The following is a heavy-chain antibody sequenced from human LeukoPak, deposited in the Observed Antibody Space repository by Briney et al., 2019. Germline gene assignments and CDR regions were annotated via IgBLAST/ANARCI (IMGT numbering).Heavy chain of an antibody. J-gene: IGHJ4*02. V-gene: IGHV4-39*01. CDR2: IYYSGST. CDR3: ATTRPDSGWYDY. Sequence: PSETLSLTCAVYGGSFSSYYWGWIRQPPGKGLEWIGSIYYSGSTYYNPSLKSRVTISVDTSKNQFSLKLSSVTAADTAVYYCATTRPDSGWYDYWGQGTLVTVSS. D-gene: IGHD6-19*01. CDR1: GGSFSSYY.